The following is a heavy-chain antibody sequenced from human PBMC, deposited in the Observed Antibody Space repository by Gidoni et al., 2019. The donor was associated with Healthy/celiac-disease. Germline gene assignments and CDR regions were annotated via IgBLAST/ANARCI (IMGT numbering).Heavy chain of an antibody. V-gene: IGHV1-46*01. CDR1: GYNFTSYY. D-gene: IGHD3-10*01. CDR2: INPSGGST. Sequence: QVQLVQSGAEVKKPGASVKVPCKASGYNFTSYYMHWVRQAPGQGLEWMGIINPSGGSTSYAHKFQGRVTMTRDTSTSTVYMELSSLRSEVTAVYYCARGLYYYGSGSYLDYWGQGTLVTVSS. J-gene: IGHJ4*02. CDR3: ARGLYYYGSGSYLDY.